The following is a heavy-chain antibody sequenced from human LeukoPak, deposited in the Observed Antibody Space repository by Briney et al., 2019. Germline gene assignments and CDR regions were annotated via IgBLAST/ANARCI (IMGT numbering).Heavy chain of an antibody. CDR3: ARDRDNVAGTRGYLDY. J-gene: IGHJ4*02. V-gene: IGHV3-21*01. Sequence: GGSLRLSCAASGFSFSTYRINWVRQAPGKGLEWVSSISTSGTYRHYADSVKGRFTISRDNAKNSLYLQMNSLRAEDTAVYYCARDRDNVAGTRGYLDYWGQGTLVTVSS. D-gene: IGHD6-19*01. CDR1: GFSFSTYR. CDR2: ISTSGTYR.